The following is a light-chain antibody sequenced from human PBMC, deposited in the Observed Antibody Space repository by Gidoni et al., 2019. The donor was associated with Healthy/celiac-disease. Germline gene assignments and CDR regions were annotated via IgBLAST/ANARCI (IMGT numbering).Light chain of an antibody. CDR1: PSVLYSSNNQNY. J-gene: IGKJ1*01. V-gene: IGKV4-1*01. CDR2: WAS. CDR3: QKYYSTPWT. Sequence: DIVLTQSLDSLAVSLGERATINCKSSPSVLYSSNNQNYLAWYQQKPGQPPKLLIYWASTRESGVPDRFSGSGSGTDFTLTISSLQAEDVAVYYCQKYYSTPWTFGQGTKVEIK.